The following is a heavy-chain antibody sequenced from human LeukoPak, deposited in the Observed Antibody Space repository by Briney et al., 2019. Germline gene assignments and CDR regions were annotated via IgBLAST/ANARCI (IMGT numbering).Heavy chain of an antibody. J-gene: IGHJ4*02. V-gene: IGHV3-30-3*01. CDR3: ARGVAARRGRGVDY. CDR2: ISYDGSNK. CDR1: GFTFSSYA. D-gene: IGHD6-6*01. Sequence: PGGSLRLSCAASGFTFSSYAMHWVRQAPGKGLEWVAVISYDGSNKYYADSVKGRFTISRDNSKNTLYLQMNSLRAEDTAVYYCARGVAARRGRGVDYWGQGTLVTVSS.